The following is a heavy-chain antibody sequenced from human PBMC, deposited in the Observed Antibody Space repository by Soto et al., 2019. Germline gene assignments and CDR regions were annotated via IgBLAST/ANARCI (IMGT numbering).Heavy chain of an antibody. J-gene: IGHJ4*02. CDR1: GYTFTNYG. CDR2: VSGYNRNT. Sequence: QVQLVQSGVEVKMPGASVKLACKASGYTFTNYGLTWVRQVPGQGLEWIGWVSGYNRNTNYAQKFEDRVIMTTDTSTSTAFMELXXLXXXXXXXXXXXXXRQXXPLIYWGQGTLLT. CDR3: XXXRQXXPLIY. D-gene: IGHD6-19*01. V-gene: IGHV1-18*01.